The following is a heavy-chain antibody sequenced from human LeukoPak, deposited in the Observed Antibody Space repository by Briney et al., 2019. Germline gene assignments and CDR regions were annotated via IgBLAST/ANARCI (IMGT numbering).Heavy chain of an antibody. CDR3: PTDWETHI. J-gene: IGHJ3*02. D-gene: IGHD1-26*01. CDR1: GFTVSSNY. V-gene: IGHV3-53*01. Sequence: QPGGSLRLSCAASGFTVSSNYMSWVRQAPGKGLEWVSVIYSSGSTYYADSVKGRFTISRDNSKNTLYLQMNSLKTEDTAAYYCPTDWETHIWGQGTMVTVSS. CDR2: IYSSGST.